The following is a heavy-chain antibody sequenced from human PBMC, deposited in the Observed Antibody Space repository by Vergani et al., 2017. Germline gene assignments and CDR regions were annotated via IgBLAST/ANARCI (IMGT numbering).Heavy chain of an antibody. D-gene: IGHD3-9*01. CDR1: GFSIDNGYY. V-gene: IGHV4-38-2*01. CDR2: IYRTGRT. CDR3: ARRSGIVYNIFNGTQYFFDF. Sequence: QVQLQESGPGLVKPSETLSLTCAVSGFSIDNGYYWDWIRQPPGKGLEWIGSIYRTGRTHFNPSLKSRVTISVDTSNNHFPLRLNSLTAADTAVYYCARRSGIVYNIFNGTQYFFDFWGQGTLVTVSS. J-gene: IGHJ4*02.